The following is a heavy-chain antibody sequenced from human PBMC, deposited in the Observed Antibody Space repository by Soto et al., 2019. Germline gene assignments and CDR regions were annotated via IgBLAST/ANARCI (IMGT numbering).Heavy chain of an antibody. D-gene: IGHD6-6*01. V-gene: IGHV1-18*01. CDR2: ISAYNGNT. J-gene: IGHJ6*03. CDR3: ARDSVTSIAARYYYYYMDV. CDR1: GYTFTSYG. Sequence: QVQLVQSGAEVKKPGASVKVSCKASGYTFTSYGISWVRQAPGQGLEWMGWISAYNGNTNYAQKLQGRVTMTTDTSTSTACMELRSLRSDDTAVYYCARDSVTSIAARYYYYYMDVWGKGTTVTVSS.